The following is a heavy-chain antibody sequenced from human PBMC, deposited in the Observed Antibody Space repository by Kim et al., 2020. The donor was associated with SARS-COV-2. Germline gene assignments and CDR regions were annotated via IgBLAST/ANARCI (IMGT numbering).Heavy chain of an antibody. J-gene: IGHJ4*02. CDR2: IYTSGST. CDR3: AREGFGCSGGSCYSNFDY. D-gene: IGHD2-15*01. CDR1: GGSISSYY. Sequence: SETLSLTCTVSGGSISSYYWSWIRQPAGKGLEWIGRIYTSGSTNYNPSLKSRVTMSVDTSKNQFSLKLSSVTAADTAVYYCAREGFGCSGGSCYSNFDYWGQGTLVTVSS. V-gene: IGHV4-4*07.